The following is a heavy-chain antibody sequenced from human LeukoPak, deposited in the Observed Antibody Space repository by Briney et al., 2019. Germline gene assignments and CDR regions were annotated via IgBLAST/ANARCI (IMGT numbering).Heavy chain of an antibody. CDR2: IYTSGST. D-gene: IGHD7-27*01. CDR3: ARAPQRPPLGSFDY. CDR1: GVSISSYY. Sequence: SETLSLTCTVSGVSISSYYRSWIRQPAGKGLEWIGRIYTSGSTNYNPSLKSRVTMSVDTSKNQFSLKLSSVTAADTAVLYRARAPQRPPLGSFDYWGEETLVTVPS. V-gene: IGHV4-4*07. J-gene: IGHJ4*02.